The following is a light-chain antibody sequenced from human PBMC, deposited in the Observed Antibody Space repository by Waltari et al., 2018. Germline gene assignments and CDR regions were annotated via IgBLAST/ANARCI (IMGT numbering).Light chain of an antibody. CDR1: QRVSNN. V-gene: IGKV3-15*01. CDR2: GAS. Sequence: EIVMTQSPATLSVSPGERATLSCRASQRVSNNLAWYQQKPGQAPRLLIYGASTRANGIPARFSGSGSGTDFTLTISSLQSEDFAVYYCQQYKHWPLTFGGGTKVEIK. J-gene: IGKJ4*01. CDR3: QQYKHWPLT.